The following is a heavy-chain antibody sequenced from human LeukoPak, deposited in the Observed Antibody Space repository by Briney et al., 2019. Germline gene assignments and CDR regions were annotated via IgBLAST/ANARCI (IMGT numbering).Heavy chain of an antibody. V-gene: IGHV4-39*01. J-gene: IGHJ4*02. CDR2: IYYRGTT. CDR1: GGSISSSSYY. D-gene: IGHD3-16*02. CDR3: ARGKSTYYDYVWGSYPLIHPDYFDY. Sequence: PSETLSLTCTVSGGSISSSSYYWGWIRQPPGKGLEWIGSIYYRGTTYYNPSLESRVTISVDTSKNQFSLKLSSVTAADTAVYYCARGKSTYYDYVWGSYPLIHPDYFDYWGQGTLVTVSS.